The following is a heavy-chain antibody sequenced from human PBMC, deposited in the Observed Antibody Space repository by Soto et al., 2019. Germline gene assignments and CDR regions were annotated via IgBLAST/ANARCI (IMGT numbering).Heavy chain of an antibody. J-gene: IGHJ4*02. CDR2: ISPIFGTA. V-gene: IGHV1-69*01. D-gene: IGHD3-9*01. Sequence: QVQLVQSGAEVKKPGSSVKVSCKASGGTFSSYAISWVRQAPGQGLVWMGGISPIFGTANYAQKFQGRATITADESTSTAYMELSSLRSEDKAVYYCGGCNFDWFHPIDYWGQGTLVTVSS. CDR3: GGCNFDWFHPIDY. CDR1: GGTFSSYA.